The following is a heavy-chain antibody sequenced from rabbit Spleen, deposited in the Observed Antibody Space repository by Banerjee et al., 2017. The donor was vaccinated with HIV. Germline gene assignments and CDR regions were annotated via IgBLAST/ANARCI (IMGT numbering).Heavy chain of an antibody. D-gene: IGHD4-1*01. CDR1: GFSFSNKA. CDR2: IYPVFGIT. V-gene: IGHV1S47*01. J-gene: IGHJ4*01. Sequence: QEQLVESGGGLVQPEGSLTLSCTASGFSFSNKAVMCWVRQAPGKGLEWIGDIYPVFGITNYANWVKGRFTISSDNAQNTVDLQMNSLTPADTATYFCARNANGGWDLWGPGTLVTVS. CDR3: ARNANGGWDL.